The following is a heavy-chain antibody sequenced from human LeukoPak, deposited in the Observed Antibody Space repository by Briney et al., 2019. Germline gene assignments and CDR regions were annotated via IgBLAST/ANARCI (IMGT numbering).Heavy chain of an antibody. J-gene: IGHJ5*02. V-gene: IGHV3-66*01. CDR3: ARDQLLQQRRNNWFDP. CDR2: LYSGGNT. D-gene: IGHD2-2*01. CDR1: GFTVRTNY. Sequence: PGGSLRLSCAASGFTVRTNYMSWVRQAPGKGLEWVSVLYSGGNTYYADSVKGRFTISRDDSKNTLYLQMSSLRVEDTAVYYCARDQLLQQRRNNWFDPWGQGTLVTVSS.